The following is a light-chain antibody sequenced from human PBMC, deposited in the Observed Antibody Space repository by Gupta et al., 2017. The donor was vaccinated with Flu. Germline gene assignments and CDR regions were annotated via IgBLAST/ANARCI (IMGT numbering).Light chain of an antibody. CDR1: QSVSSH. CDR3: QQYNDWPQT. Sequence: PATLSVLPGERATLSCRASQSVSSHLGWYQHKPGQAPRLLIYGTSTRATGVPARFSGSGSGTEFTLTISSLQSEDFAVYYCQQYNDWPQTFGQGTKVEIK. J-gene: IGKJ1*01. CDR2: GTS. V-gene: IGKV3-15*01.